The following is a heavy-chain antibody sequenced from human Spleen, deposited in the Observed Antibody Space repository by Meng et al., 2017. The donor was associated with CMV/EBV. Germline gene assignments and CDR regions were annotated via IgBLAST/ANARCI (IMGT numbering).Heavy chain of an antibody. CDR2: INPNSGVT. Sequence: ASVKVSCKASGYTFTSYYMHWVRQAPGQGLEWMGWINPNSGVTNYAQKFQGRVTMTRDTSISTAYMELSSLRSDDTAVYYCARDYSSGYYGGVGRGAFDIWGQGTMVTVSS. CDR3: ARDYSSGYYGGVGRGAFDI. V-gene: IGHV1-2*02. D-gene: IGHD3-22*01. J-gene: IGHJ3*02. CDR1: GYTFTSYY.